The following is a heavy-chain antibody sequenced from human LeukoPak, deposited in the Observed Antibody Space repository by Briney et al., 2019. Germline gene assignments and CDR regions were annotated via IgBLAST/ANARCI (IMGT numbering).Heavy chain of an antibody. CDR2: IYTSGST. V-gene: IGHV4-61*02. J-gene: IGHJ4*02. D-gene: IGHD3-22*01. Sequence: SETLSLTCTVSGGSISSGSYYWSWIRQPAGRGLEWIGRIYTSGSTNYNPSLKSRVTISLDTSENHFSLKLSSVTAADPAVYYCARVTTGGYYNYWGQGTLVTVSS. CDR3: ARVTTGGYYNY. CDR1: GGSISSGSYY.